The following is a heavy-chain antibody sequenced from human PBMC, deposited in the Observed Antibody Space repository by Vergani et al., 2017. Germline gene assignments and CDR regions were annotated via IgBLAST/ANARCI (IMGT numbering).Heavy chain of an antibody. V-gene: IGHV4-59*01. J-gene: IGHJ3*02. Sequence: QVQLQESGPGLVKPSETLSLTCTVSGGSISSYYWWWIRQPPGKGLEWIGYIYYSGSTNYNPSLKSRVTISVDTSKNQFSLKLSSVTAADTAVYYCARDFWGENAFDIWGQGTMVTVSS. CDR3: ARDFWGENAFDI. CDR1: GGSISSYY. D-gene: IGHD7-27*01. CDR2: IYYSGST.